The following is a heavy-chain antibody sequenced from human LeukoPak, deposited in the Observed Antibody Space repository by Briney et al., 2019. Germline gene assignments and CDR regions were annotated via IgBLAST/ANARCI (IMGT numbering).Heavy chain of an antibody. V-gene: IGHV1-18*01. CDR1: GYTFTSYG. CDR2: ISAYNGNT. D-gene: IGHD3-9*01. J-gene: IGHJ5*02. CDR3: ARAYYDILTGYYQRPNWFDP. Sequence: AASVKVSRKASGYTFTSYGISWVRQAPGQGLEWMGWISAYNGNTNYAQKLQGRVTMTTDTSTSTAYMELRSLRSDDTAVYYCARAYYDILTGYYQRPNWFDPWGQGTLVTVSS.